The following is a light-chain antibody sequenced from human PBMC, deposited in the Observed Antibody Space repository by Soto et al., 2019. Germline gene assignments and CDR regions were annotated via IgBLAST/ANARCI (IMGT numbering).Light chain of an antibody. Sequence: EIVLTQSPAALYLSPGDTATLSCRASQRVSYYLACYQQKPGQAPRLLIYDASNRATGIPARFSGSGSGTDFTLTIGSLEPEDFAVYYCQQRSNWPRTFGQGTKVEIK. V-gene: IGKV3-11*01. CDR3: QQRSNWPRT. CDR2: DAS. CDR1: QRVSYY. J-gene: IGKJ2*01.